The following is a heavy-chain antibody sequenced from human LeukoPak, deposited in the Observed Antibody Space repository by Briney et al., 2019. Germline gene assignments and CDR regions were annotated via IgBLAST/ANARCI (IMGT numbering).Heavy chain of an antibody. V-gene: IGHV3-48*03. CDR1: GFTFSSYE. CDR3: ASYSYYDSSGLWDY. J-gene: IGHJ4*02. CDR2: ISSSGSTI. Sequence: PGGSLRLSCAASGFTFSSYEMNWVRQAPGKGLEWVSYISSSGSTIYYADSVKGRFTISRDNAKNSLYLQMNSLRAEDTAVYYCASYSYYDSSGLWDYWGQGTLVTVSS. D-gene: IGHD3-22*01.